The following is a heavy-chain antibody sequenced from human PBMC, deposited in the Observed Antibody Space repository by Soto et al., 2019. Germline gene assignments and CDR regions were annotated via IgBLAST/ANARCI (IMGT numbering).Heavy chain of an antibody. J-gene: IGHJ6*02. CDR3: ARPRAYCGGDCYSLYYFGMDV. CDR2: IIPIFGTA. CDR1: GGTFSSYA. Sequence: QVQLVQSGSEVKKPGSSVKVSCKASGGTFSSYASSWVRQAPGQGLEWMGGIIPIFGTANYAQKFQGRVTITADESTSTAYMELSSLRSEDTAVYYCARPRAYCGGDCYSLYYFGMDVWGQGTTVTPS. D-gene: IGHD2-21*02. V-gene: IGHV1-69*01.